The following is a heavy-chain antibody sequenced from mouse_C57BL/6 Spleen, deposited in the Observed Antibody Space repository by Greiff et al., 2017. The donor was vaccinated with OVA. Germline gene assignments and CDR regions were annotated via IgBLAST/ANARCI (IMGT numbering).Heavy chain of an antibody. J-gene: IGHJ3*01. CDR3: ARRTWPAWFAY. CDR1: GYTFTGYW. V-gene: IGHV1-9*01. Sequence: VQLQQSGAELMKPGASVKLSCKATGYTFTGYWIEWVKQRPGHGLEWIGEFLTGRGSTHYNETFKGQAPFTADTASNTAYMQLSSLTTEDSAIYYCARRTWPAWFAYWGQGTLVTVSA. CDR2: FLTGRGST.